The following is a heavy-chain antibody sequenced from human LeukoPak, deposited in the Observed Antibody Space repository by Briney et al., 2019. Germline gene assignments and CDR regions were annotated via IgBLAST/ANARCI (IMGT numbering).Heavy chain of an antibody. J-gene: IGHJ4*02. Sequence: SGRSLRLSCAASGFTFSSYGMHWVRQAPGKGLEWVAVIWYDGSNKYYADSVKGRFTISRDNSKNTLYLQMNSLRAEDTAVYYCARSIYCSSTSCRRYYFDYWGQGTLVTVSS. V-gene: IGHV3-33*01. CDR1: GFTFSSYG. D-gene: IGHD2-2*01. CDR2: IWYDGSNK. CDR3: ARSIYCSSTSCRRYYFDY.